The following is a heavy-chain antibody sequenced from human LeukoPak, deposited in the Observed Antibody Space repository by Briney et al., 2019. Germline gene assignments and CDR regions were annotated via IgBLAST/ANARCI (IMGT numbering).Heavy chain of an antibody. V-gene: IGHV3-11*01. J-gene: IGHJ4*02. CDR1: GFIFSDHY. CDR3: AKGAAIDH. Sequence: PGGSLRLSCAASGFIFSDHYMGWIRQAPGKGLEWVSYIDKSGANIDYADSVKGRFIISRDSFKDILYLQMNRLGAEDTALYYCAKGAAIDHWGQGTLVTVSS. D-gene: IGHD2-21*01. CDR2: IDKSGANI.